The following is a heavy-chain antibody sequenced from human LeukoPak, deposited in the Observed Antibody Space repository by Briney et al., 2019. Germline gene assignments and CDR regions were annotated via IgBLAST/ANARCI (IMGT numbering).Heavy chain of an antibody. D-gene: IGHD1-26*01. J-gene: IGHJ6*03. CDR1: GFTFSSYW. CDR2: IKQDGSEK. CDR3: ARDNSYYYNYYYYYYMDV. Sequence: GGSLRLSCAASGFTFSSYWMSWVRQAPGKGLEWVANIKQDGSEKYYVDSVKGRFTISRDNAKNSLYLQMNSLRAEDTAVYYCARDNSYYYNYYYYYYMDVWGKGTTVTVSS. V-gene: IGHV3-7*01.